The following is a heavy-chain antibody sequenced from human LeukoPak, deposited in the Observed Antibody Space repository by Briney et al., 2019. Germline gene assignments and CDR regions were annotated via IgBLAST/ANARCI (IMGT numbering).Heavy chain of an antibody. D-gene: IGHD2-15*01. J-gene: IGHJ5*01. CDR2: MDPSSGNT. V-gene: IGHV1-8*02. CDR1: GYTFTSYY. CDR3: ARRYPRYCSGGSCYRWFDS. Sequence: ASVKVSCKASGYTFTSYYMHWVRQAPGQGLEWMGWMDPSSGNTGYAQKFQGRVTVTRNTSISTAYMELSSLRSEDTAVYYCARRYPRYCSGGSCYRWFDSWGQGTLVTVSS.